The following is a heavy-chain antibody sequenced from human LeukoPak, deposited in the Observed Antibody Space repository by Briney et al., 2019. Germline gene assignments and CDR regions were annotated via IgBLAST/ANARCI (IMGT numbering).Heavy chain of an antibody. V-gene: IGHV3-23*01. Sequence: GGSLRLSCAASGFVFDTYAINWVRQAPGKGLEWVSLISGSGVSADYSDSVRGRFSISRDNSKNTVYLQMNSLGGNDTAVYWCAKDLFGDWTALHVWGQGTVVTVSS. CDR1: GFVFDTYA. D-gene: IGHD3-10*02. CDR3: AKDLFGDWTALHV. J-gene: IGHJ3*01. CDR2: ISGSGVSA.